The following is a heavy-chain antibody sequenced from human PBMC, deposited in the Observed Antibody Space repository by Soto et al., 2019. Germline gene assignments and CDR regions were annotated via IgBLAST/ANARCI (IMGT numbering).Heavy chain of an antibody. CDR2: IYHSGST. CDR1: GGSISSGGYS. D-gene: IGHD4-17*01. V-gene: IGHV4-30-2*01. J-gene: IGHJ6*02. Sequence: LSLTCAVSGGSISSGGYSWSWIRQPPGKGLEWIGYIYHSGSTYYNPSLKSRVTISVDRSKNQFSLKLSSVTAAVTAVYYCARAHYGDYGYGMDVWGQGTTVTVSS. CDR3: ARAHYGDYGYGMDV.